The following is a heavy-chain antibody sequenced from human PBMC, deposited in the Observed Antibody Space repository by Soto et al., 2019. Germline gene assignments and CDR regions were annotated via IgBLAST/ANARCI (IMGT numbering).Heavy chain of an antibody. J-gene: IGHJ4*02. V-gene: IGHV4-4*02. CDR2: MFHSGGA. Sequence: SETLSLTCVVSDGSISTYDWWTWVRRPPGKGLEWIGKMFHSGGADYSPSLKSRVTISADSSKNHFSLRLTAVTAADTAVYYCATGNVDSMLEYWGQGTQVTVSS. CDR1: DGSISTYDW. CDR3: ATGNVDSMLEY. D-gene: IGHD3-3*01.